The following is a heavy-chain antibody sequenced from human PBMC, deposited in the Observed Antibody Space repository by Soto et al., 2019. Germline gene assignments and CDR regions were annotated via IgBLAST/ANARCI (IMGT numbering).Heavy chain of an antibody. CDR2: INHSGST. CDR3: ARGGYSGSIRHYYYYGMDV. V-gene: IGHV4-34*01. CDR1: GGSFSGYY. D-gene: IGHD1-26*01. J-gene: IGHJ6*04. Sequence: SETLSLTCAVYGGSFSGYYWSWIRQPPGKGLEWIGEINHSGSTNYNPSLKSRVTISVDTSKNQFSLKLSSVTAADTAVYYCARGGYSGSIRHYYYYGMDVRGKGTTVTVSS.